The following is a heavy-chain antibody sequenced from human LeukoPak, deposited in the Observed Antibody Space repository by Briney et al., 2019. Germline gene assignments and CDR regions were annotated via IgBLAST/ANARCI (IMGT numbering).Heavy chain of an antibody. V-gene: IGHV4-59*08. J-gene: IGHJ5*02. Sequence: TPSETLSLTCTVSGGSISSYYWSWIRQPPGKGLEWIGYIYYSGSTNYNPSLKSRVTISVDTSKNQFSLKLSSVTAADTAVYYCARALRFLEWNWFDPWGQGTLVTVSS. CDR2: IYYSGST. CDR1: GGSISSYY. CDR3: ARALRFLEWNWFDP. D-gene: IGHD3-3*01.